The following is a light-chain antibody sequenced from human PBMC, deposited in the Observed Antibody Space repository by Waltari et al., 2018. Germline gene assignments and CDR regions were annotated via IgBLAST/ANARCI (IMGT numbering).Light chain of an antibody. CDR3: SSGTIGSTLV. Sequence: QSALTQPPSMSGSPGQSLTISCTGTSGDIGAYNSVSWYQQSPGTAPKHIIYAVTNRPSGVLDRFSASKAGNTASLTISGLQAEDEADYDCSSGTIGSTLVVGTGTKLTVL. V-gene: IGLV2-18*02. J-gene: IGLJ2*01. CDR1: SGDIGAYNS. CDR2: AVT.